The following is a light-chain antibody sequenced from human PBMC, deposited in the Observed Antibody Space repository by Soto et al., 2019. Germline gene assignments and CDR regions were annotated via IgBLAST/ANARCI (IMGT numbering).Light chain of an antibody. J-gene: IGKJ1*01. CDR2: AAS. CDR1: QSVSSRY. V-gene: IGKV3-20*01. CDR3: RPYGSSRT. Sequence: EIVLTQSPVTLSLSPGERATLSCRASQSVSSRYFAWYQQKPGQAPRLLIYAASSRATGIPDRFSGSGSGPDFSLTISRLAPDALAVYYCRPYGSSRTFGPGTKVE.